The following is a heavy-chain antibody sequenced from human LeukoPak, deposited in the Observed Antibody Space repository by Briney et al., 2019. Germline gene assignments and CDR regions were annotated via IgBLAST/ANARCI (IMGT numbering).Heavy chain of an antibody. CDR1: GFTFSSYA. CDR2: ISGSGCST. D-gene: IGHD3-22*01. CDR3: AKDRQSIVVVIIDY. Sequence: GGSLTLSCAASGFTFSSYAMSWVGQARGRGLEWVSAISGSGCSTYYADCVKGRFTISRDNSKNTLYLQMNSLRAEDTAVYYCAKDRQSIVVVIIDYWGQGTLITVSS. J-gene: IGHJ4*02. V-gene: IGHV3-23*01.